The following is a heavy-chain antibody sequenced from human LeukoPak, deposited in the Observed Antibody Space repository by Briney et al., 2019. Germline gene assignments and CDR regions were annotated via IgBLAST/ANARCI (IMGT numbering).Heavy chain of an antibody. D-gene: IGHD3-22*01. CDR3: ARLRLRYDSNGYSTSYEAVDI. J-gene: IGHJ3*02. Sequence: NPSETLSLTCTVSGGSISTYYWSWIRQPPGKGLEWIGYISYSGSTDYNPSLKSRVTMSVGTSINQFSLKVNSVTAADTAVYYCARLRLRYDSNGYSTSYEAVDIWGQGTVVTVSS. V-gene: IGHV4-59*08. CDR1: GGSISTYY. CDR2: ISYSGST.